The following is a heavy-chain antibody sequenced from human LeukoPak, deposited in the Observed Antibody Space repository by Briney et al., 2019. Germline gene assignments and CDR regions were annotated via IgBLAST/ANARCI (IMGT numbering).Heavy chain of an antibody. V-gene: IGHV3-66*02. CDR2: IYSGGST. J-gene: IGHJ4*02. D-gene: IGHD3-22*01. CDR3: ARDGNYYDSSGYHIIDY. CDR1: GFTHRSNY. Sequence: GGSVRHFCSAWGFTHRSNYMRGVRDPRGRGLEGFSVIYSGGSTYYADSVKGRFTISRDNSKNTLYLQMRAEDTAVYYCARDGNYYDSSGYHIIDYWGQGTLVTVSS.